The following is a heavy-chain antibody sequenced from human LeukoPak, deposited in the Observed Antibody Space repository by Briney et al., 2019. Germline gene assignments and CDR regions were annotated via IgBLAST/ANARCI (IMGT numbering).Heavy chain of an antibody. V-gene: IGHV3-30*03. CDR3: ARDKTWFGEPGMDV. CDR2: ISYDGSNK. Sequence: GESLRLSCAASGFTFSSYGMHWVRQAPGKGLEWVAVISYDGSNKYYADSVKGRFTISRDNAKNSLYLQMNSLRAEDTAVYYCARDKTWFGEPGMDVWGQGTTVTVSS. J-gene: IGHJ6*02. CDR1: GFTFSSYG. D-gene: IGHD3-10*01.